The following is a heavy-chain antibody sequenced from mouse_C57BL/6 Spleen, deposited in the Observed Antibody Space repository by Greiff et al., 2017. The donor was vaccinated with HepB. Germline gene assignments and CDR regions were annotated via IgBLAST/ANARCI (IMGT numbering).Heavy chain of an antibody. D-gene: IGHD4-1*01. CDR3: ARFRDWDAMDY. Sequence: EVQLQQSGPELVKPGASVKISCKASGYTFTDYYMNWVKQSHGKSLEWIGDINPINGGTSYNQKFKGKATLTVDKSSSTAYMELRSLTSEDSAVYYCARFRDWDAMDYWGQGTSVTVSS. J-gene: IGHJ4*01. CDR1: GYTFTDYY. CDR2: INPINGGT. V-gene: IGHV1-26*01.